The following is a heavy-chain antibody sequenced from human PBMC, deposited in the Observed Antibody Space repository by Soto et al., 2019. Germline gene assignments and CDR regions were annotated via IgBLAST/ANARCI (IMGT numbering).Heavy chain of an antibody. J-gene: IGHJ4*02. V-gene: IGHV4-59*01. CDR2: NYYSGSEST. CDR1: GGSISSSY. Sequence: QVQLQESGPGLVKPSGTLSLTCSVSGGSISSSYWNWIRQPPGKGLEWIGFNYYSGSESTRYNPSLKSRVAISVDTAKKQFSLKLTSVTAADTAIYYCARGSTCSVFDYWGQGTLVTVSS. CDR3: ARGSTCSVFDY. D-gene: IGHD1-1*01.